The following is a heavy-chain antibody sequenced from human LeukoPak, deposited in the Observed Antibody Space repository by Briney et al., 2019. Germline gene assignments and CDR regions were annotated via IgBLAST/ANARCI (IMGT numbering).Heavy chain of an antibody. Sequence: GGSLRLSCAAAGFTFSSYAMGWVRQAPGKGLEWVSAISGSGGSTYYADSVKGRFTISRDNSKNTLYLQMNSLRAEDTAVYYCAKGITMIVVVSLDYWGQGTLVTVSS. J-gene: IGHJ4*02. CDR1: GFTFSSYA. CDR2: ISGSGGST. V-gene: IGHV3-23*01. CDR3: AKGITMIVVVSLDY. D-gene: IGHD3-22*01.